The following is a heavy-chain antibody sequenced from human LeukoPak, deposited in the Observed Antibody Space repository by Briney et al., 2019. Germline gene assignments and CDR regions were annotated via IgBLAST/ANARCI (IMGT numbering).Heavy chain of an antibody. CDR2: IYHSGRT. Sequence: SETLSLTCAVSGGSISSTSWYSWVRQPPGKGLEWIGEIYHSGRTNYKASLKSRVTISLDKSKNQFSLKLTSVTAADTAVYYCASLLGPLSYNFGFARDYWGQGTLVTVSS. CDR1: GGSISSTSW. V-gene: IGHV4-4*02. CDR3: ASLLGPLSYNFGFARDY. J-gene: IGHJ4*01. D-gene: IGHD5-18*01.